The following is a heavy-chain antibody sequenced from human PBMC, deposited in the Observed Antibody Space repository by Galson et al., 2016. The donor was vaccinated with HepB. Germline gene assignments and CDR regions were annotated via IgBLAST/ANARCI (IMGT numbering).Heavy chain of an antibody. D-gene: IGHD2-8*01. CDR1: GYTFNRYY. CDR3: ARDDEVNGTMDY. CDR2: INPSGGSP. J-gene: IGHJ4*02. V-gene: IGHV1-46*02. Sequence: SVKVSCKASGYTFNRYYMHWVRQAPGQGLEWMEIINPSGGSPRFQQRFQGRVTMTRDTSTSTVYMELSSLRPEDTAVYYCARDDEVNGTMDYWGQGTLVTVSS.